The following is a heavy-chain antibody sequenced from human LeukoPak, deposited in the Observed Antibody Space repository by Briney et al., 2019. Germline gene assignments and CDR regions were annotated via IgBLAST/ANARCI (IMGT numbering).Heavy chain of an antibody. D-gene: IGHD4-17*01. Sequence: ASVKVSCKASGYTFTSYYMHWVRQAPGQGLEWMGIINPSGGSTSYAQKFQGRVTMTRDMSTSTVYVELSSLRAEDTAVYYCAKLDYGDYHWGQGTLVTVSS. J-gene: IGHJ5*02. CDR2: INPSGGST. V-gene: IGHV1-46*01. CDR1: GYTFTSYY. CDR3: AKLDYGDYH.